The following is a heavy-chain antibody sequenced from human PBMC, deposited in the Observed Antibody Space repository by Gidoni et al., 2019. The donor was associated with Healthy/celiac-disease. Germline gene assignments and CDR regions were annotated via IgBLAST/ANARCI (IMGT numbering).Heavy chain of an antibody. CDR3: AREEDGSAPDY. D-gene: IGHD3-10*01. J-gene: IGHJ4*02. CDR1: GFTFSSYG. V-gene: IGHV3-33*01. Sequence: QVQLVESGGGVVQPGRSLRLSCAASGFTFSSYGMHWVRQAPGKGLEWVAVIWYDGSNKYYADSVKGRFTISRDNSKNTLYLQMNSLRAEDTAVYYCAREEDGSAPDYWGQGTLVTVSS. CDR2: IWYDGSNK.